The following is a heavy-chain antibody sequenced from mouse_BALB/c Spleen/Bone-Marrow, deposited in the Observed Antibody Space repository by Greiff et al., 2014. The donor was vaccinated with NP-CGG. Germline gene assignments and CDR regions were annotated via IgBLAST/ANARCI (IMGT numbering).Heavy chain of an antibody. Sequence: VQLVESGAELAKPGASVKMSCKASGYTFTNYWMHWVKQRPGQRLEWIGYINPSTGYTEYNQKFKDKATLTADKSSSTAYMQLSSLTSEDSAVYYCARIYYYGRDYWGQGTTLTVSS. J-gene: IGHJ2*01. CDR1: GYTFTNYW. CDR2: INPSTGYT. CDR3: ARIYYYGRDY. V-gene: IGHV1-7*01. D-gene: IGHD1-1*01.